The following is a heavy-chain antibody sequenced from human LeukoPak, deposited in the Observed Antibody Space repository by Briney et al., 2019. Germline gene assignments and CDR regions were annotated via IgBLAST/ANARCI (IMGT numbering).Heavy chain of an antibody. J-gene: IGHJ5*01. V-gene: IGHV4-34*01. CDR3: PRHLRGGYNYKPLHNWFDP. D-gene: IGHD5-24*01. CDR1: GGSFSGYY. CDR2: INHSGST. Sequence: SETLSLTCAVYGGSFSGYYWSWIRQPPGKGLEWIGEINHSGSTNYNPSLKSRVTISVDTSKNQFSLKLSSVTAADTAVYYCPRHLRGGYNYKPLHNWFDPGGQEPWSPSPQ.